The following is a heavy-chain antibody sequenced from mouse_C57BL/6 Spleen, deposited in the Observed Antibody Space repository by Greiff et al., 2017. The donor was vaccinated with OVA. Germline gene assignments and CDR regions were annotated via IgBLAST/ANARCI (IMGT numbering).Heavy chain of an antibody. CDR2: IDPSDSET. J-gene: IGHJ3*01. Sequence: QVQLQQPGAELVRPGSSVKLSCKASGYTFTSYWMHWVKQRPIQGLEWIGNIDPSDSETHYNQKFKDKATLTVDKSSSTAYMQLSSLTSEDSAVYYCARTHDGYYGAYWGQGTLVTVSA. CDR1: GYTFTSYW. CDR3: ARTHDGYYGAY. V-gene: IGHV1-52*01. D-gene: IGHD2-3*01.